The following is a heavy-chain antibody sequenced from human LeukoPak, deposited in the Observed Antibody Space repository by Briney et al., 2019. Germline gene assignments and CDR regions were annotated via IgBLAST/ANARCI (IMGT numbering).Heavy chain of an antibody. Sequence: PSETLSLTCAVYGGSFSGYYWSWIRQPPGKGLEWIGEINHSGSTNYNPSLKSRVTISVDTSKNQFSLKLSSVTAADTAVYYCARELGGGPHVDAFDIWGQGTMVTVSS. V-gene: IGHV4-34*01. CDR2: INHSGST. D-gene: IGHD3-16*01. CDR1: GGSFSGYY. J-gene: IGHJ3*02. CDR3: ARELGGGPHVDAFDI.